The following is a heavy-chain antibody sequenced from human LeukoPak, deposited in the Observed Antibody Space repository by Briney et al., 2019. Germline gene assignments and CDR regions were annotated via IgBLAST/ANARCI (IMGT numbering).Heavy chain of an antibody. J-gene: IGHJ5*02. V-gene: IGHV1-69*05. CDR2: ITPFFRST. CDR3: ARSNWNYRWFDT. D-gene: IGHD1-7*01. Sequence: SVKVSCKSSTDTFSNYALNWLRLAPGQGLEWLGGITPFFRSTKYPQKFQDRVTTTTDESTSTVYMELTSLTFDDTAMYYCARSNWNYRWFDTWGQGTLLTVSS. CDR1: TDTFSNYA.